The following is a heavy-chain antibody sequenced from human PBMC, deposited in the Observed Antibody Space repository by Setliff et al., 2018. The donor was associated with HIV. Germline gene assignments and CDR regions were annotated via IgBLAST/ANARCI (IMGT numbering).Heavy chain of an antibody. D-gene: IGHD3-3*02. V-gene: IGHV4-4*09. Sequence: SETLSLTCSVSGGSISGYYWTWIRQPPGKGLEWIGYIYSSGSTNYDPSLKSRVTISVDTSKNQFSLKLSSVTAADTAVYYCAREHFWSGYYSYDAFDIWGQGTMVTVSS. J-gene: IGHJ3*02. CDR1: GGSISGYY. CDR3: AREHFWSGYYSYDAFDI. CDR2: IYSSGST.